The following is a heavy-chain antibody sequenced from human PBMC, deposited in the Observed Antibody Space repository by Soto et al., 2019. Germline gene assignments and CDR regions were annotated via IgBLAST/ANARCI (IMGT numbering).Heavy chain of an antibody. CDR3: AHRGRITGKLNWFDP. Sequence: SGPNAGEPTQTLTLTCTFSGFSLSTSGVGVGWIRQPPGKALEWLALIYWNDDKRYSPSLKSRLTITKDTSKNQVVLTMTNMDPVDTATYYCAHRGRITGKLNWFDPWGQGTLVTVSS. CDR2: IYWNDDK. V-gene: IGHV2-5*01. D-gene: IGHD1-20*01. CDR1: GFSLSTSGVG. J-gene: IGHJ5*02.